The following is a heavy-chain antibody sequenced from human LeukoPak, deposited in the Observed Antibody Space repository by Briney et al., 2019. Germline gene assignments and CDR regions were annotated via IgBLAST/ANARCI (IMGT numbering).Heavy chain of an antibody. D-gene: IGHD2-2*01. Sequence: SETLSLTCAVYGGSFSGYYWSWIRQPPGKGLEWIGEINHSGSTNYNPSLKSRVTISVDTSKNQFSLKLSPVTAADTAVYYCARGRIVVVPAAIRRYYYYGMDVWGQGTTVTVSS. CDR1: GGSFSGYY. CDR2: INHSGST. V-gene: IGHV4-34*01. J-gene: IGHJ6*02. CDR3: ARGRIVVVPAAIRRYYYYGMDV.